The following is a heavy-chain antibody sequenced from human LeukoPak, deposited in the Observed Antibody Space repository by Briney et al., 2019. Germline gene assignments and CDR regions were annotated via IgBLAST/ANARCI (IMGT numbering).Heavy chain of an antibody. Sequence: GGSLRLXCEVSGFIFSYYGMNWVRQAPGKELEWVSAISDSGDATYYADSVKGRFTISRDNSKSTLYLQMNNLRAEDTALYYCAKERGHSKPFDYWGQGTLVTVSS. V-gene: IGHV3-23*01. CDR2: ISDSGDAT. D-gene: IGHD4-23*01. J-gene: IGHJ4*02. CDR1: GFIFSYYG. CDR3: AKERGHSKPFDY.